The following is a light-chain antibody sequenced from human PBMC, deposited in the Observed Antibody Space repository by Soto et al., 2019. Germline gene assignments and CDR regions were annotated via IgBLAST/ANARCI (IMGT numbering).Light chain of an antibody. CDR3: SSYAGSDNLV. Sequence: QSALTQPPSASGSPGQSVTISCTGTSSDAGGYKYVSWYQQHPGKAPKLMIYEVSKRPSGVPDRFSGSKSGHTASLTVSGLQAEDEADYYCSSYAGSDNLVFGGGTKLTVL. V-gene: IGLV2-8*01. CDR1: SSDAGGYKY. CDR2: EVS. J-gene: IGLJ3*02.